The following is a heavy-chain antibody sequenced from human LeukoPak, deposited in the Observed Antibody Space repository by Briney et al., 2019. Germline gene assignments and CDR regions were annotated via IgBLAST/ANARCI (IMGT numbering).Heavy chain of an antibody. CDR3: GTDPPGKY. Sequence: GGSLRLSCVVSGLTFSNNWMSWVRQAPGKGLEWVGRIKREVDGGTTDYAAPVKDRFVISRDDSKNTLYLYMNSVKTEDTGAYYCGTDPPGKYWGQGTLVTVSS. J-gene: IGHJ4*02. CDR1: GLTFSNNW. V-gene: IGHV3-15*01. CDR2: IKREVDGGTT. D-gene: IGHD3-10*01.